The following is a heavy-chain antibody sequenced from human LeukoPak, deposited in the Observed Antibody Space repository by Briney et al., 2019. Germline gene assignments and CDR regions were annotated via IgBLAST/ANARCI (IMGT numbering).Heavy chain of an antibody. CDR1: GYTFTGYY. J-gene: IGHJ3*02. Sequence: HRASVNVSCKASGYTFTGYYMHWVRQAPGQGLEWMGWINPNSGGTNYAQKFQGRVTMTRDTSISTAYMELSRLRSDDTAVYYCAAVAGLGNAFDIWGQGTMVTVSS. CDR2: INPNSGGT. CDR3: AAVAGLGNAFDI. D-gene: IGHD6-19*01. V-gene: IGHV1-2*02.